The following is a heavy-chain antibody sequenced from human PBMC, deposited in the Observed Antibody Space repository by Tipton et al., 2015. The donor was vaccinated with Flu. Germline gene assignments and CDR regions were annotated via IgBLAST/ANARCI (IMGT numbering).Heavy chain of an antibody. Sequence: TLSLTCAVYGGSLSGYYLSWIRQPPGKGLEWIGEITHSGSTTYNPSLKSRVTVSLDKSKNQFSLKLTSVTAADTAVYYCARGGGGYSPWGQGTLVTISA. D-gene: IGHD3-22*01. V-gene: IGHV4-34*01. CDR2: ITHSGST. CDR3: ARGGGGYSP. CDR1: GGSLSGYY. J-gene: IGHJ5*02.